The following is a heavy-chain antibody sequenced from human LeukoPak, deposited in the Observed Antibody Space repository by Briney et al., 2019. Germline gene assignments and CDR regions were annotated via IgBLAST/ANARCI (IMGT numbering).Heavy chain of an antibody. J-gene: IGHJ5*02. D-gene: IGHD2-15*01. Sequence: PSETLSLTCTVSGGSISSYYWSWIRQPPGKGLEWIGYIYYSGSTNYNPSLKSRVTISVDTSKNQFSLKLSSVTAAATAVYYCARRVGVPNNWFDPWAREPWSPSPQ. CDR3: ARRVGVPNNWFDP. CDR2: IYYSGST. V-gene: IGHV4-59*01. CDR1: GGSISSYY.